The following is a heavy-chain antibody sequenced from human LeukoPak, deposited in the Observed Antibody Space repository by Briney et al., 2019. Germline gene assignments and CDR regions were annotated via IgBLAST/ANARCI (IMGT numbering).Heavy chain of an antibody. J-gene: IGHJ6*03. Sequence: SVKVSCKASGGTFSSYAISWVRQAPGQGLEWMGGIIPIFGTANYAQKFQGRVTITTDESTSTAYKELSSLRSEDTAVYYCAARSSSSLWYYYYYMDVWGKGTTVTVSS. V-gene: IGHV1-69*05. CDR2: IIPIFGTA. CDR3: AARSSSSLWYYYYYMDV. D-gene: IGHD6-6*01. CDR1: GGTFSSYA.